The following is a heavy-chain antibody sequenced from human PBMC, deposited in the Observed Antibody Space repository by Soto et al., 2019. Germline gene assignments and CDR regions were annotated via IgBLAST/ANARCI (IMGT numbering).Heavy chain of an antibody. CDR3: ARSESPLKVISFFDS. Sequence: PGGSLRLSCAASGFSFSNYDMHWVRQVSGKALEWVSAIGAARDPYYLGSVKGRFTVSRDNAKHSVYLQMNSLRVDHSAIYYSARSESPLKVISFFDSWGQGALVTVSS. J-gene: IGHJ4*02. CDR2: IGAARDP. CDR1: GFSFSNYD. V-gene: IGHV3-13*05. D-gene: IGHD3-22*01.